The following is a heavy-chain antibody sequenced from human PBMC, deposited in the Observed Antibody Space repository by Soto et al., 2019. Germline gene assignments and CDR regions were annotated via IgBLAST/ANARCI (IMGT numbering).Heavy chain of an antibody. CDR1: GGSISNGGYY. CDR2: IYYSGST. D-gene: IGHD3-10*01. J-gene: IGHJ4*02. Sequence: QVQLQESGPGLVKPSQTLSLTCTVSGGSISNGGYYWSWIRQHPGKGLEWIGYIYYSGSTYYNPSLKSRVTISVDTSKNQFSLKLSSVTAADTAVYYCARTYYGSGSYAFSPPFDYWGQGTLVTVSS. CDR3: ARTYYGSGSYAFSPPFDY. V-gene: IGHV4-31*03.